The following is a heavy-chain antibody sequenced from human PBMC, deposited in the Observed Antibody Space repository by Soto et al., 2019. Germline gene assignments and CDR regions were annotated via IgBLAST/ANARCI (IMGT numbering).Heavy chain of an antibody. CDR2: INPSSRST. J-gene: IGHJ4*02. D-gene: IGHD1-26*01. Sequence: QVQLVQSGAEVKKPGASVKVSCKASGYTFNSYNMQWVRQAPGQGLEWMGVINPSSRSTNYAQKFQGRVIMTRDTSTNTVYMELSTLRSDDTAVYYCARIYSGSRLDYWGQGTLVTVSS. CDR1: GYTFNSYN. CDR3: ARIYSGSRLDY. V-gene: IGHV1-46*02.